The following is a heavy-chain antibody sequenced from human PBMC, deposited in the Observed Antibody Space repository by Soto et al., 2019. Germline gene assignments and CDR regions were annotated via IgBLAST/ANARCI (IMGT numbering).Heavy chain of an antibody. Sequence: QVQLVQSGAEVKKPGSSVKVSCKASGGTFSSYAISWVRQAPGQGLEWMGGIIPIFGTANYAQKFQGRVTITADESTSTAYRGLSSLRSEDTAVYYCARDLGQQLTPSYDYYGMDVWGQGTTVTVSS. CDR3: ARDLGQQLTPSYDYYGMDV. V-gene: IGHV1-69*01. CDR2: IIPIFGTA. CDR1: GGTFSSYA. J-gene: IGHJ6*02. D-gene: IGHD6-13*01.